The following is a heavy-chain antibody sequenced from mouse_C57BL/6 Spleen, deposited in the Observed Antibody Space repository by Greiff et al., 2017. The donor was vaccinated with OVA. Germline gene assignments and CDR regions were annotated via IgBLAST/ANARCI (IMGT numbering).Heavy chain of an antibody. V-gene: IGHV1-82*01. J-gene: IGHJ2*01. CDR3: ARTTTVVFDY. Sequence: QVQLKESGPELVKPGASVKISCKASGYAFSSSWMNWVKQRPGKGLEWIGRIYPGDGDTNYNGKFKGKATLTSDKSSSTASMQLSSLTSEDSAVYFCARTTTVVFDYWGQGTTLTVSS. CDR1: GYAFSSSW. CDR2: IYPGDGDT. D-gene: IGHD1-1*01.